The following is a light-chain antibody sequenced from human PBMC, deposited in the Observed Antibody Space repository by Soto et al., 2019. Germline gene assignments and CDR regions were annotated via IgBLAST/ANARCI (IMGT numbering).Light chain of an antibody. Sequence: EDVFTQSPGTLSLSPGERATLSCRASQNINNNYLAWYQQKPGQAPRLLIYGASSRATGIPVRFSGSGSGTDLTLTISRLEPEDFAVYYCQQRSNWPTITFGQGTRLEIK. CDR3: QQRSNWPTIT. CDR2: GAS. J-gene: IGKJ5*01. CDR1: QNINNNY. V-gene: IGKV3D-20*02.